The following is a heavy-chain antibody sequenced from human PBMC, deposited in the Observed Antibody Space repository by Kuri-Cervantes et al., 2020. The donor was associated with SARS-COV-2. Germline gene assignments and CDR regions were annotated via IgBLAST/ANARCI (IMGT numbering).Heavy chain of an antibody. CDR3: AIGRGFRGVPRGQFDY. V-gene: IGHV3-11*06. J-gene: IGHJ4*02. Sequence: GESLKISCAASGFTFSDYYMSWIRQAPGKGLEWVSYISSSSSYTNYADSVKGRFTISRDNAKHSLYLQMNSLRAEDTAVYYCAIGRGFRGVPRGQFDYWGQGTLVTVSS. CDR2: ISSSSSYT. CDR1: GFTFSDYY. D-gene: IGHD3-10*01.